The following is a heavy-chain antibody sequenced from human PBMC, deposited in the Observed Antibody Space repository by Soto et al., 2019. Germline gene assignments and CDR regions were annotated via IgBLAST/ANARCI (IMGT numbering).Heavy chain of an antibody. Sequence: QVALLQSGTEVKRPGTSVTVSCTASGVPFNSYGFAWVRQAPGRGVEWVGGINPASQLRNYEQSLQGRVTITADTSTTTAYMELSGLTSEYTTVYHCASMKLASLDHWGQGTLVTVSS. CDR1: GVPFNSYG. CDR2: INPASQLR. D-gene: IGHD5-12*01. CDR3: ASMKLASLDH. V-gene: IGHV1-69*17. J-gene: IGHJ4*02.